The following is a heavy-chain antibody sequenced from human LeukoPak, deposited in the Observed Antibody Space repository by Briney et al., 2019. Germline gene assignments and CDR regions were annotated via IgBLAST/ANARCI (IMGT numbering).Heavy chain of an antibody. D-gene: IGHD2-21*02. CDR3: ARVSVTVSFDY. Sequence: PRGSLRLSCAASGFTVSSNYMSWVRQAPGKGLEWVSVIYSGGSTYYADSVKGRFTISRDNSKNTLYLQMNSLRAEDTAVYYCARVSVTVSFDYWGQGTLVTVSS. V-gene: IGHV3-66*01. J-gene: IGHJ4*02. CDR2: IYSGGST. CDR1: GFTVSSNY.